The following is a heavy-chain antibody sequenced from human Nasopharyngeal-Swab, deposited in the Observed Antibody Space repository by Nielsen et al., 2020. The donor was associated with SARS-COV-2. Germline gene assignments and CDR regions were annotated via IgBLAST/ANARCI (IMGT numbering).Heavy chain of an antibody. V-gene: IGHV3-7*01. J-gene: IGHJ6*03. CDR2: IKQDGSEK. D-gene: IGHD2-15*01. CDR3: AREEVVVAATVYYYYYMDV. Sequence: GGSLRLSCAASGFTFSSYWMSWVRQAPGKGREWVANIKQDGSEKYYVDSVKGRFTISRDNAKNSLYLQMNSLRAEDTAVYYCAREEVVVAATVYYYYYMDVWGKGTTVTVSS. CDR1: GFTFSSYW.